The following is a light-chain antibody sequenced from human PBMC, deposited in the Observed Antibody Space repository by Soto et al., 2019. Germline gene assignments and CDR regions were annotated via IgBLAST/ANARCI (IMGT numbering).Light chain of an antibody. V-gene: IGKV3-15*01. CDR2: GAS. CDR1: QNIHTN. J-gene: IGKJ1*01. CDR3: QQYNNWPPVT. Sequence: ESVLSQSPGTLSVSPGERATRSCRSCQNIHTNLAWYQQKPGQAPRLLIYGASTRATGIPARFSGSGSGTEFTLTISSLQSEDFAVYYCQQYNNWPPVTFGQGTKVDIK.